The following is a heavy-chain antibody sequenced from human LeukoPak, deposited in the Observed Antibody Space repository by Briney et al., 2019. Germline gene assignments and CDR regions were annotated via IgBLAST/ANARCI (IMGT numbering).Heavy chain of an antibody. CDR2: ISAYNGNT. CDR1: GYTFTSYG. J-gene: IGHJ4*02. Sequence: ASVKVSFKASGYTFTSYGISWVRQAPGQGLEWMGWISAYNGNTSYARKLQGRVTMTTDTSTSTAYMELRGLRSDDTAVYYCARVPRYFGPPLTPYFDYWGQGTLVTVSS. V-gene: IGHV1-18*01. CDR3: ARVPRYFGPPLTPYFDY. D-gene: IGHD3-9*01.